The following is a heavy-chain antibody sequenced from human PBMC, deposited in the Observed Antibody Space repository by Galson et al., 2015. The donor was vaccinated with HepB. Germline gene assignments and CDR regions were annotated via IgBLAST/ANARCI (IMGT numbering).Heavy chain of an antibody. V-gene: IGHV4-39*07. CDR1: GGSISSSSYY. J-gene: IGHJ4*02. D-gene: IGHD3-10*01. CDR3: ASGPKYYYGSGTLRTTGVFDY. Sequence: ETLSLTCTVSGGSISSSSYYWGWIRQPPGKGLEWIGSIYYSGSTYYNPSLKSRVTISVDTSKNQFSLKLSSVTAADTAVYYCASGPKYYYGSGTLRTTGVFDYWGQGTLVTVSS. CDR2: IYYSGST.